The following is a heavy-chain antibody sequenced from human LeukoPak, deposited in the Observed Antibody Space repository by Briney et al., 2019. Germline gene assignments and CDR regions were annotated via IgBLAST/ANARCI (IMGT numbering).Heavy chain of an antibody. J-gene: IGHJ4*02. V-gene: IGHV1-69*04. CDR2: IIPILGIA. CDR3: ARSLLIAAAGTPFDY. CDR1: GGTFSSYA. D-gene: IGHD6-13*01. Sequence: ASVKVSCKASGGTFSSYAISWVRQAPGQGLEWMGRIIPILGIANYAQKFRGRVTITADKSTSTAYMELSSLRSEDTAVYYCARSLLIAAAGTPFDYWGQGTLVTVSS.